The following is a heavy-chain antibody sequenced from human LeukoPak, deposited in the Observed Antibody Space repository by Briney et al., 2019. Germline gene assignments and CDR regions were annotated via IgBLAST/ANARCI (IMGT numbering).Heavy chain of an antibody. D-gene: IGHD5-24*01. CDR3: AAQVEMATPGWFDP. CDR2: IVVGSGNT. CDR1: GFTFTSSA. J-gene: IGHJ5*02. V-gene: IGHV1-58*02. Sequence: SVKVSCKASGFTFTSSAMQWVRQARGQRLEWIGWIVVGSGNTNYAQKFQERVTITRDMSTSTAYMELSSLRSEDTAVYYCAAQVEMATPGWFDPWGQGTLVTVSS.